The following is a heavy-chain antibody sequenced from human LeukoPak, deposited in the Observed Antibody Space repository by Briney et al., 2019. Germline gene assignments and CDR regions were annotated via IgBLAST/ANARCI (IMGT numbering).Heavy chain of an antibody. D-gene: IGHD5-24*01. CDR3: ARERDGYNGEFDY. CDR2: IIPILGIA. CDR1: GGTFSSYA. Sequence: GSSVKVSCKASGGTFSSYAISWVRQAPGQGLEWMGRIIPILGIANYAQKFQGRVTITADKSTSTAYMELSSLRSEDTAVYYCARERDGYNGEFDYWGQGTLVTVSS. J-gene: IGHJ4*02. V-gene: IGHV1-69*04.